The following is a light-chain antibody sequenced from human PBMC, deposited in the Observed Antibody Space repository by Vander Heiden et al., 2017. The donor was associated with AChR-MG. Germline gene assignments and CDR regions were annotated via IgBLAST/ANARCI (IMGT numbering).Light chain of an antibody. CDR2: GAS. Sequence: EILLTHSPASLSVSPGERATLSCRASQSVSSNLAWYQQKPGQAPSLLIYGASTRATGIPARFSGSGSGTEFTLTISSLQSEDFAVYYCQQYNNWPRTFGQGTKLEIK. CDR3: QQYNNWPRT. CDR1: QSVSSN. V-gene: IGKV3-15*01. J-gene: IGKJ2*01.